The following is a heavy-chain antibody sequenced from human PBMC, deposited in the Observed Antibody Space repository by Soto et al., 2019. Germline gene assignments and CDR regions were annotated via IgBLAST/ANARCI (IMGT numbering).Heavy chain of an antibody. Sequence: GGSLRLSCAASGFTFNSYAMSWVRQAPGKGLEWVSGVSGLGATTHYADSVQGRFTIPRDNSRNTLYLQMNSLRAEDTAVYYCAKLSQYSSSYYFTSRGQGTLVTVSS. CDR2: VSGLGATT. D-gene: IGHD6-6*01. J-gene: IGHJ4*02. V-gene: IGHV3-23*01. CDR3: AKLSQYSSSYYFTS. CDR1: GFTFNSYA.